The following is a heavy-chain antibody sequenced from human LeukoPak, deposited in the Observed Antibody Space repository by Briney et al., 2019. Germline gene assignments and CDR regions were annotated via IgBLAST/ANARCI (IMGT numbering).Heavy chain of an antibody. CDR3: ARDGDSSGWYPALDY. CDR2: ISSSSSYI. CDR1: GFIFSSYS. Sequence: GGSLRLSCSASGFIFSSYSMNWVRQAPGKGLDWVSSISSSSSYIYYGDSVKGRFTISRDKAKNSLYLQMNSLRAEDTAVYYCARDGDSSGWYPALDYWGQGTLVTVSS. J-gene: IGHJ4*02. V-gene: IGHV3-21*01. D-gene: IGHD6-19*01.